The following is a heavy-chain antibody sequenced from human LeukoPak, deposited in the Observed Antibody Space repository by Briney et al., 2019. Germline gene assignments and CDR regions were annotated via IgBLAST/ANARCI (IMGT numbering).Heavy chain of an antibody. D-gene: IGHD5-24*01. CDR1: GFSFTAYP. CDR3: EDGIRDAFDY. Sequence: SLKLSCATYGFSFTAYPMNWFRHATGHELEWISNIRTTAEGAKYAYYADSVKGRVTISRDDGKNTLYLHMNSLRDDDTVFFQAEDGIRDAFDYWGQGILVTVSS. V-gene: IGHV3-48*02. CDR2: IRTTAEGAKYA. J-gene: IGHJ4*02.